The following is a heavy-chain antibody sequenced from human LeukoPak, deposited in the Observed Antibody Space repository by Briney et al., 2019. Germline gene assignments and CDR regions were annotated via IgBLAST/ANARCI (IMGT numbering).Heavy chain of an antibody. D-gene: IGHD6-13*01. V-gene: IGHV3-48*01. CDR2: ISSSSSTI. CDR3: ARDVGSSWPGYWFFDL. Sequence: GSLRLSCAASGFTFGSYSMNWVRQAPGKGLEWVSYISSSSSTIYYADSVKGRFTISRDNAKNSLYLQMNSLRAEDTAVYYCARDVGSSWPGYWFFDLWGRGTLVTVSS. J-gene: IGHJ2*01. CDR1: GFTFGSYS.